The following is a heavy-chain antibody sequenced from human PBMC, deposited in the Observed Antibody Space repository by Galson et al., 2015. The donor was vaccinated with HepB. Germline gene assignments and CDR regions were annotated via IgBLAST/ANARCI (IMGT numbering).Heavy chain of an antibody. CDR3: ARGNPGPHAWFGAAFDI. CDR2: INPSGGST. V-gene: IGHV1-46*01. Sequence: SVKVSCKASGYTFTSYYMHRVRQAPGQGLEWMGIINPSGGSTSYAQKFQGRVTITADKSTSTAYMELSSLRSEDTAVYYCARGNPGPHAWFGAAFDIWGQGTMVTVSS. J-gene: IGHJ3*02. CDR1: GYTFTSYY. D-gene: IGHD3-10*01.